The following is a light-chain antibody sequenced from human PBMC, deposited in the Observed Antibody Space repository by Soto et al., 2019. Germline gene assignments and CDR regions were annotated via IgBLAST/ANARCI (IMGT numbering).Light chain of an antibody. CDR1: QSVSSY. V-gene: IGKV3-20*01. CDR3: QQFGRSQT. Sequence: EIVLTQSPATMSLSPGERATLSCRASQSVSSYLAWYQQKPGQAPRLLIYGASSRAPGIPDRFSGSGSGTDFTLTISRLEPEDFAEYYCQQFGRSQTFGQGTKVDIK. CDR2: GAS. J-gene: IGKJ1*01.